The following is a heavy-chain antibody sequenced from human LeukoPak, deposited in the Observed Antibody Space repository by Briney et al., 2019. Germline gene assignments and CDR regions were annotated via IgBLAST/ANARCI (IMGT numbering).Heavy chain of an antibody. CDR2: MNPNSGNT. CDR3: ARDYCSSTSCYYWSYYYGMDV. V-gene: IGHV1-8*01. CDR1: GYTFTSYD. D-gene: IGHD2-2*01. Sequence: ASVKVSCKVSGYTFTSYDINWVRQATGQGLEWMGWMNPNSGNTGYAQKFQGRVTMTRNTAISTAYVELSSLRSEDTAVYYCARDYCSSTSCYYWSYYYGMDVWGQGTTVTVSS. J-gene: IGHJ6*02.